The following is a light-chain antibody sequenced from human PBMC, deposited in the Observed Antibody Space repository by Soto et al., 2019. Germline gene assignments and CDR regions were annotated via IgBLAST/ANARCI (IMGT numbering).Light chain of an antibody. J-gene: IGKJ1*01. Sequence: EIVMTQSPATLSVSPGERATLSCRDSQSVSSNLAWYQQKPGQAPRLLIYGASTRATGIPARFSGSGSGTEFTRTISSLQSEEFAVYYWQQYNNWPPEFGQGTKVEIK. V-gene: IGKV3-15*01. CDR1: QSVSSN. CDR2: GAS. CDR3: QQYNNWPPE.